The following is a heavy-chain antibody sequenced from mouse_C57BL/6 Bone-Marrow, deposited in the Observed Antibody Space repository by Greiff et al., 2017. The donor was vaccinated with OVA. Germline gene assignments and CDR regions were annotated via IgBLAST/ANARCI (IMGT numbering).Heavy chain of an antibody. Sequence: EVMLVESGGGLVKPGGSLKLSCAASGFTFSSYAMSWVRQTPEKRLEWVATISDGGSYTYYPDNVKGRFTISRDNAKNNLYLQMSHLKSEDTAMYSWARGGGSSYVFFAYWGQGTLVTVSA. J-gene: IGHJ3*01. CDR3: ARGGGSSYVFFAY. CDR2: ISDGGSYT. CDR1: GFTFSSYA. V-gene: IGHV5-4*03. D-gene: IGHD1-1*01.